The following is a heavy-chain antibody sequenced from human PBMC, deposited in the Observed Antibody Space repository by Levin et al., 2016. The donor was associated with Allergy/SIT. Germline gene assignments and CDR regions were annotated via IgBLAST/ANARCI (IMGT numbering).Heavy chain of an antibody. CDR2: ISSSSSYT. CDR3: ARVHRFGWELPRAFDI. D-gene: IGHD1-26*01. Sequence: WIRQPPGKGLEWVSYISSSSSYTNYADSVKGRFTISRDNAKNSLYLQMNSLRAEDTAVYYCARVHRFGWELPRAFDIWGQGTMVTVSS. V-gene: IGHV3-11*05. J-gene: IGHJ3*02.